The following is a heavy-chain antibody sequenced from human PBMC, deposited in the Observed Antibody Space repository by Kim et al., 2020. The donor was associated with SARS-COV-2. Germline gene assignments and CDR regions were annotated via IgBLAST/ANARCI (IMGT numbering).Heavy chain of an antibody. CDR3: ARDREPTVTTYYYYGMDV. Sequence: SVKVSCKASGGTFSSYAISWVRQAPGQGLEWMGGIIPIFGTANYAQKFQGRVTITADESTSTAYMELSSLRSEDTAVYYCARDREPTVTTYYYYGMDVWGQGTTVTVSS. J-gene: IGHJ6*02. CDR2: IIPIFGTA. CDR1: GGTFSSYA. D-gene: IGHD4-17*01. V-gene: IGHV1-69*13.